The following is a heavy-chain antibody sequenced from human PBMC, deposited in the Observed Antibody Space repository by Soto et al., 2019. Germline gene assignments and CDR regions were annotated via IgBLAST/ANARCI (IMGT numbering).Heavy chain of an antibody. V-gene: IGHV3-23*01. J-gene: IGHJ6*02. CDR1: GFTFGDHA. CDR3: AKGLLIMVRKVIISRQYYYGMDV. D-gene: IGHD3-10*01. CDR2: ISGSGGIT. Sequence: GGSLRLSXAASGFTFGDHAMSWVRQAPGKGLEWVADISGSGGITYYYDSVRGRFTNSRDNARNAMYLQMNSLRAEDTAVYYCAKGLLIMVRKVIISRQYYYGMDVWGQGTTVTVSS.